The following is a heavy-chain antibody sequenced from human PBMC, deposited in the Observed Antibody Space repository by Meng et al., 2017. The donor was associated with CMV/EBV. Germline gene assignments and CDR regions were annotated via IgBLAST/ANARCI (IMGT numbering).Heavy chain of an antibody. J-gene: IGHJ4*02. CDR2: IQVSGQT. D-gene: IGHD3-16*01. Sequence: VPIQASGPGLVKQYEPLSLTGFVCGASIKNYNWNWVRQPAGKGLEWIGLIQVSGQTVYNPSLKSRVTVSLDASKSQFSLTLNSVTAADTATYYCAGSRPGGGACDYWGQGILVTVSS. V-gene: IGHV4-4*07. CDR1: GASIKNYN. CDR3: AGSRPGGGACDY.